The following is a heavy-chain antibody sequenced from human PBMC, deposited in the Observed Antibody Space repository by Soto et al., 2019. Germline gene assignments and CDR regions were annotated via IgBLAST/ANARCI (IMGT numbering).Heavy chain of an antibody. Sequence: QLQLQESGPGLVKPSETLSLTCTVSGGSISSSSYYWGWIRQPPGKGLEWIGSIYYSGRTYYNPSLKSRVTISVDTSKNQFSLKLSSVTAADTALYYWAARGRWLQFDYWGQGSLVTVAS. J-gene: IGHJ4*02. CDR1: GGSISSSSYY. D-gene: IGHD3-16*01. CDR3: AARGRWLQFDY. V-gene: IGHV4-39*01. CDR2: IYYSGRT.